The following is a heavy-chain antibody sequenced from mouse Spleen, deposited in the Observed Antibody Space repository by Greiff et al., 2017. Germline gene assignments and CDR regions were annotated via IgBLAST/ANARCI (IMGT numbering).Heavy chain of an antibody. Sequence: QVQLKQPGAELVRPGSSVKLSCKASGYTFTSYWMDWVKQRPGQGLEWIGNIYPSDSETHYNQKFKDKATLTVDKSSSTAYMQLSSLTSEDSAVYYCARGGGAMDYWGQGTSVTVSS. V-gene: IGHV1-61*01. CDR2: IYPSDSET. CDR3: ARGGGAMDY. J-gene: IGHJ4*01. CDR1: GYTFTSYW.